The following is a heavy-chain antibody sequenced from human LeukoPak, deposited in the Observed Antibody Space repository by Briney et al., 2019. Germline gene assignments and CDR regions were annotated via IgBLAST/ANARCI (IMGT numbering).Heavy chain of an antibody. CDR2: IYYSGST. D-gene: IGHD3-22*01. J-gene: IGHJ2*01. Sequence: SETLSLTCTVPGGSISSSSYYWGWIRQPPGKGLEWIGSIYYSGSTYYNPSLKTRVTISVDTSKNQFSLKLSSVTAADTAVYYCARQERHYYDSSGPYWYFDLWGRGTLVTVSS. CDR3: ARQERHYYDSSGPYWYFDL. V-gene: IGHV4-39*01. CDR1: GGSISSSSYY.